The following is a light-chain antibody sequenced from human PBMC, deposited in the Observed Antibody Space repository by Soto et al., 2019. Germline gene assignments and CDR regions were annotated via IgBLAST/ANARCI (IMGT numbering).Light chain of an antibody. Sequence: DIQMTQSPSTLSASVGDRVTITCRASQRISTWLAWYQQKPGKVPKLLISDASTLDSGVPSRFRGSGFGTEFPLTINSLQPDDFATYYCQHYDRYSGTFGQGTKVDIK. CDR2: DAS. J-gene: IGKJ1*01. V-gene: IGKV1-5*01. CDR1: QRISTW. CDR3: QHYDRYSGT.